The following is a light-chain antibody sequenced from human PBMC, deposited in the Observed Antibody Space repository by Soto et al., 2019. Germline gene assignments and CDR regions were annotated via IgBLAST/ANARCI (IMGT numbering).Light chain of an antibody. Sequence: DIQMTQSPSTLSASVGDRVTITCRASQSISSWLAWYQQKPGKAPKLLIYGASSLESGVPSRFSGSGSGTEFTISISSLQPDDFATYYCQQYNSYSGTFGQGTKVDIK. V-gene: IGKV1-5*01. CDR1: QSISSW. CDR2: GAS. CDR3: QQYNSYSGT. J-gene: IGKJ1*01.